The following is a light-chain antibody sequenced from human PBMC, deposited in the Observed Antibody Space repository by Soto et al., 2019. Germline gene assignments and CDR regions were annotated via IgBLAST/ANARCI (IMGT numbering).Light chain of an antibody. CDR1: TSNIANNF. Sequence: QSVLTQPPSASGTPGQTVTVSCSGTTSNIANNFVYWYQQLPGTDPKLLIYRSDQRPSGVPDRFSASKSGTSASLATSGLRSEEEADYYCASWDDNLSGLVFGGGTKLTVL. CDR2: RSD. CDR3: ASWDDNLSGLV. J-gene: IGLJ3*02. V-gene: IGLV1-47*01.